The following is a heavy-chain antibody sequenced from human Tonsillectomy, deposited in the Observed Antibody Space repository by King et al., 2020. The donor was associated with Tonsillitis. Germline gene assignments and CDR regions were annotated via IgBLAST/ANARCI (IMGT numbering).Heavy chain of an antibody. D-gene: IGHD5-18*01. CDR2: IDPRDSNS. J-gene: IGHJ6*01. CDR1: GYSFTSYW. V-gene: IGHV5-10-1*03. Sequence: QLVQSGAEVNKPGESLRISCKGSGYSFTSYWISWVRRMPGKGLEWMGSIDPRDSNSKYSPSFQGRVTISADRANNTVYLQWSSLRASDSAVYYCARFYCYSRYYYGFDVGGEGPAVTAS. CDR3: ARFYCYSRYYYGFDV.